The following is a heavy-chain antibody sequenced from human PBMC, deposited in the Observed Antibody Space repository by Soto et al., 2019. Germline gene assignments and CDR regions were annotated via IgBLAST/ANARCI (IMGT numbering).Heavy chain of an antibody. CDR1: GYTFTSYY. D-gene: IGHD3-3*01. Sequence: ASVKVSCKASGYTFTSYYMHWVRQAPGQGLEWMGIINPSGGSTSYAQKFQGRVTMTRDTSTSTVYMELSSLRSEDTAVYYCARELXFLEWLPDPLYYYGMDVWGQGTTVTVSS. V-gene: IGHV1-46*01. J-gene: IGHJ6*02. CDR3: ARELXFLEWLPDPLYYYGMDV. CDR2: INPSGGST.